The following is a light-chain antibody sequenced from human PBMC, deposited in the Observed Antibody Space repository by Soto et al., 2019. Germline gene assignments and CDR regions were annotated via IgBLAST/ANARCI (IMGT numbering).Light chain of an antibody. Sequence: DIQVTQSPSSLSASVGDRVTITCQASQDISRYLDWYQQKPGQAPKVLIYGASNLIRGVSSRFSGSGSGTHGTVTITSLQPEDFATYYCQQYHALPYTVGQGTKLDIK. CDR3: QQYHALPYT. CDR2: GAS. V-gene: IGKV1-33*01. CDR1: QDISRY. J-gene: IGKJ2*01.